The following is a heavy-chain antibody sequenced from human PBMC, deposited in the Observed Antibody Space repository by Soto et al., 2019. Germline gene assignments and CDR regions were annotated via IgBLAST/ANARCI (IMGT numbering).Heavy chain of an antibody. Sequence: GGSLRLSCAASGFTFRSYAITWVRQTPAKGLEWVSGISGSGGWTHYADSVKGRFTISRDNSKSLVFLQMNSLRAEDTAVYFCARPARPDFYFYAMDVWGQGTTVTVSS. J-gene: IGHJ6*02. CDR1: GFTFRSYA. CDR3: ARPARPDFYFYAMDV. V-gene: IGHV3-23*01. CDR2: ISGSGGWT. D-gene: IGHD6-6*01.